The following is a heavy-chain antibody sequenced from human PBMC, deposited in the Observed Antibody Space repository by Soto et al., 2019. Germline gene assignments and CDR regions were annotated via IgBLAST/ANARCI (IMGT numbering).Heavy chain of an antibody. D-gene: IGHD3-22*01. J-gene: IGHJ4*02. V-gene: IGHV3-23*01. Sequence: EVQLLESGGGLVQPGGSLRLSCAASGFTFSSYAMNWVRQAPGKGLEWVSAISGSAATTHFADSVKGRFTISRDNSKSTLYLQMNSLRAEDTAVYYCARDRSYYDSSGSYSPPYWGQGPLVTVSS. CDR3: ARDRSYYDSSGSYSPPY. CDR1: GFTFSSYA. CDR2: ISGSAATT.